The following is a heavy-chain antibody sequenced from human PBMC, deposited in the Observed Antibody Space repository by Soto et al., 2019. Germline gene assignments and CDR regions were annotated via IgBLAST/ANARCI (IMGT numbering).Heavy chain of an antibody. V-gene: IGHV3-7*04. D-gene: IGHD3-10*01. CDR2: IKQDGSEE. CDR3: ARTHGAYYAWDY. J-gene: IGHJ4*02. Sequence: EVQLVESGGGLVQPGGSLRLSCAASGFTFSTYWMSRVRQAPGKGLEWVANIKQDGSEEYYVDSVKGRFTISRDNAKNSLYLQMNSLRGEDTAVYYCARTHGAYYAWDYWGQGTLVTVSS. CDR1: GFTFSTYW.